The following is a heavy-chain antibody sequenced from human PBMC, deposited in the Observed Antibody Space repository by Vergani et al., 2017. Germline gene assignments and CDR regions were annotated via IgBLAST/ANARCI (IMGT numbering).Heavy chain of an antibody. CDR3: ARVPINDFLFDY. Sequence: EVQLVETGGGLIQPGGSLRLSCAASGFTVSSNYMSWVRQAPGKGLEWVSVIYSGGSTYYADSVKGRFTISRDNSKNTLYLQMNSLGAEETAVYYCARVPINDFLFDYWGQGTLVTVSS. CDR2: IYSGGST. V-gene: IGHV3-53*02. CDR1: GFTVSSNY. J-gene: IGHJ4*02. D-gene: IGHD2-2*01.